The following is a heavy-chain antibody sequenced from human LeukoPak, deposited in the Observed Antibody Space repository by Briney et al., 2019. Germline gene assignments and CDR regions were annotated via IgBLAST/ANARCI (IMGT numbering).Heavy chain of an antibody. CDR2: ISGDGDST. D-gene: IGHD6-13*01. J-gene: IGHJ4*02. CDR1: GFSFDDYA. Sequence: AGGSLRLSCAASGFSFDDYAMHWVRQAPGKGLEWVSLISGDGDSTYHADSVKGRFTISRDNSKDSLYLQMNSLGTEDTALYYCAKDTGITPSGISGFFDFWGQGTLVTVSS. V-gene: IGHV3-43*02. CDR3: AKDTGITPSGISGFFDF.